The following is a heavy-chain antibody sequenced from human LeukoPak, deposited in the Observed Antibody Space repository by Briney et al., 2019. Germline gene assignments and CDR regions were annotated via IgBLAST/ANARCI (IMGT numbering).Heavy chain of an antibody. V-gene: IGHV1-3*02. CDR1: GYTFTSYA. J-gene: IGHJ4*02. Sequence: ASVKVSCKASGYTFTSYAMHWVRQAPGQRLEWMGWSNASNGNTKYSHEFQGRVTITRDTSASTAYMKLSSLRSEDMAVYYCAAAITMIVVVIFYFDYWGQGTLVTVSS. CDR2: SNASNGNT. CDR3: AAAITMIVVVIFYFDY. D-gene: IGHD3-22*01.